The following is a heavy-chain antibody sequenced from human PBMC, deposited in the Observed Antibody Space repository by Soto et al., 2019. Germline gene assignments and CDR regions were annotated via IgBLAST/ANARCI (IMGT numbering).Heavy chain of an antibody. CDR2: INAGNGNT. D-gene: IGHD2-2*01. CDR3: ARGIVGYCSSTSCYYWFDH. Sequence: XSVKVSCKASGYTFTSYAMHWVRQAPGQSLEWMGWINAGNGNTKYSQKFQGRVTITRDTSASTAYMELSSLRSEDTAVYYCARGIVGYCSSTSCYYWFDHWGQGTLVTVSS. V-gene: IGHV1-3*01. J-gene: IGHJ5*02. CDR1: GYTFTSYA.